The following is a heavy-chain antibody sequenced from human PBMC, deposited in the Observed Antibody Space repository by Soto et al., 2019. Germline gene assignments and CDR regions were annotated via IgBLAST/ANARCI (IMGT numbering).Heavy chain of an antibody. Sequence: QVQLVQSGPEVKKPGSSVKVSCKASGGTLGRYTITWVRQALGQGIEWRGGITPMFGNPNYAQKFQGRVTITADESTSTGYMELRSLRSDDTAVYYCARDGALYDSSAYYFLYWGQGTLVAVSS. D-gene: IGHD3-22*01. V-gene: IGHV1-69*01. CDR1: GGTLGRYT. CDR3: ARDGALYDSSAYYFLY. CDR2: ITPMFGNP. J-gene: IGHJ4*02.